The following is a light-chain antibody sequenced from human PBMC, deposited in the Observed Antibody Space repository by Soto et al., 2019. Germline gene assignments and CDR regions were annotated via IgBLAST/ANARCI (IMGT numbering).Light chain of an antibody. CDR1: RSVGSS. J-gene: IGKJ4*01. V-gene: IGKV3-11*01. CDR3: QPRSNRARI. CDR2: DAS. Sequence: EIVLTQSPATLSLSPGERATLSCRAGRSVGSSLAWYQHKAGQAPRLLIYDASNRATGIPARFSGGGSGTDFPLPVSTLGPEDLATYYGQPRSNRARIFGGGTKGGSN.